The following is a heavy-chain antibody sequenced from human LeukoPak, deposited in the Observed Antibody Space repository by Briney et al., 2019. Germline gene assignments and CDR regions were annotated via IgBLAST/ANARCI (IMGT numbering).Heavy chain of an antibody. D-gene: IGHD3-10*01. CDR1: GYTFTSYG. Sequence: ASVKVSCKASGYTFTSYGISWVRQAPGPGLEWMGWISAYNGNTNYAQKLRGRVTMTTDTSTSTDYMELRSLRSDDTAVYYCARDHEKYYGPGSYWFDPWGQGTLVTVSS. V-gene: IGHV1-18*01. CDR2: ISAYNGNT. J-gene: IGHJ5*02. CDR3: ARDHEKYYGPGSYWFDP.